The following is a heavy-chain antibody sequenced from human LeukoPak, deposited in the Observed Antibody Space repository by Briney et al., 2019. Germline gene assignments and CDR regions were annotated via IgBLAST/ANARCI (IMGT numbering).Heavy chain of an antibody. CDR1: GFTFSDYY. J-gene: IGHJ6*03. Sequence: PGGSLRLSCAASGFTFSDYYMSWIRQAPGKGLEWVSYISSSGSTIYYADSVKGRFTISRDNAKNSLYLQMNSLRAEDTAVYYCARQLELGYYYNMDVWGKGTTVTVSS. CDR3: ARQLELGYYYNMDV. D-gene: IGHD1-1*01. CDR2: ISSSGSTI. V-gene: IGHV3-11*01.